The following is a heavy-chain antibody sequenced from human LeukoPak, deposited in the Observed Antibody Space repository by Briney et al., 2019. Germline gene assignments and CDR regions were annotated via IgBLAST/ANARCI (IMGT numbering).Heavy chain of an antibody. V-gene: IGHV3-21*01. J-gene: IGHJ4*02. CDR2: IDSSSSSK. CDR3: LRGDRRDF. CDR1: GFNFNTET. Sequence: GGSLRLSCAASGFNFNTETMNWVRQAPGKGLEWLSSIDSSSSSKFYAHSVRGRFIISRDNARRSLYLQMNSVTAEDTAVYFCLRGDRRDFWGQGTLLVVSS. D-gene: IGHD2-21*02.